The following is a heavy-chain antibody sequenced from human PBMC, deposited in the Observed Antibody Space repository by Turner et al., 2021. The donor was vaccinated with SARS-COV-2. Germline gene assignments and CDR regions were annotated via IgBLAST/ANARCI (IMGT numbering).Heavy chain of an antibody. V-gene: IGHV3-53*04. CDR1: GFTVSSNY. D-gene: IGHD3-9*01. J-gene: IGHJ6*02. CDR2: IYSGGST. Sequence: EVQLVESGGGLVQPVGSLRLSCAASGFTVSSNYMSWVRQAPGKGLEWVSLIYSGGSTYYAESVKGRFTISRHNSKNTLYLQMNSLRAEDTAVYYCARDLIYYGMDVWGQGTTVTVSS. CDR3: ARDLIYYGMDV.